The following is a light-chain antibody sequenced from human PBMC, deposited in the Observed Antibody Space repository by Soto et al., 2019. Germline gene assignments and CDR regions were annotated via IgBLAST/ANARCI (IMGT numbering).Light chain of an antibody. CDR3: QQHSAWPLT. J-gene: IGKJ4*01. Sequence: EIVLLQSPVTLSLSPGERATLSCRASQSISSSLAWYQKNPGQAPRLLIFDASNRATGIPVRFSVSGSGTDFTLTISSLEHEDFTVYYCQQHSAWPLTFGGGTRVEI. CDR1: QSISSS. CDR2: DAS. V-gene: IGKV3-11*01.